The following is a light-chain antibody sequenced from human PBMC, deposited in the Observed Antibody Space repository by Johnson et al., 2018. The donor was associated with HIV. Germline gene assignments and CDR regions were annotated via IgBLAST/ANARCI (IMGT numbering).Light chain of an antibody. CDR2: EKN. CDR3: GTWDNSLGAHYV. V-gene: IGLV1-51*02. J-gene: IGLJ1*01. CDR1: SSNIGNNY. Sequence: QSVLTQPPSVSAAPGPKVTISCSGSSSNIGNNYVSWYQQLPGTSPKLLIYEKNKRPSGIPDRFSASKSGTSAILDITGLQTGDEADYYCGTWDNSLGAHYVFGTGTKVTVL.